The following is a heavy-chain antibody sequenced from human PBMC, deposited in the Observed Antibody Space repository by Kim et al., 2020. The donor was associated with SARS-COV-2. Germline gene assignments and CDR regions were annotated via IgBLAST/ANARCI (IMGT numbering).Heavy chain of an antibody. D-gene: IGHD2-15*01. CDR2: INRDGSAK. Sequence: GGSLRLSCVASGFTFSNSRMSWVRQAPGKGLEWVASINRDGSAKYYVDSVKGRFIISRDNAKNSLSLQMNSLRADDTAIYYCASFGCGDYSWRPGLWG. V-gene: IGHV3-7*03. CDR3: ASFGCGDYSWRPGL. J-gene: IGHJ2*01. CDR1: GFTFSNSR.